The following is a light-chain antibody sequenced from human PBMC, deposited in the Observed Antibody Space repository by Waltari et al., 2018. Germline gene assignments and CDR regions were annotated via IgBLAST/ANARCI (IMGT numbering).Light chain of an antibody. CDR2: GAF. CDR3: QQYSNWPMYT. V-gene: IGKV3-15*01. J-gene: IGKJ2*01. CDR1: QSIGSS. Sequence: EVVMTQSPATLSLSPGERATLSCRASQSIGSSLAWYQQKPGQAPSLLITGAFTRATGVPGRFSGSGSDSGTEFTLTIGSLQSEDSAIYYCQQYSNWPMYTFGQGTKLAIK.